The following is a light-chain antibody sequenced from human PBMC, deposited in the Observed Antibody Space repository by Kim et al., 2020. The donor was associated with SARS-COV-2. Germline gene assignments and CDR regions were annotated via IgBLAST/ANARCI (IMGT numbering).Light chain of an antibody. V-gene: IGKV3-20*01. Sequence: FPGEITTISCRTSQSGGSHRLAWYQQKPGQAPRVPIYSVSNRGTGIPDRFSGSGSGTDFTLTISRLEPEDFAVYYWQQYGIAPPYTFGQGTKLEI. CDR3: QQYGIAPPYT. J-gene: IGKJ2*01. CDR2: SVS. CDR1: QSGGSHR.